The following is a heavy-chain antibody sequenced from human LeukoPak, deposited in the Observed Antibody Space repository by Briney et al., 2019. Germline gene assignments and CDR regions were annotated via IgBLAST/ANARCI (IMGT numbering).Heavy chain of an antibody. CDR1: GYSFTSYW. Sequence: GESLKISCKGSGYSFTSYWVGWVRQMPGKGLEWMGIIYPGDSDTRYSPSFQGQVTISADKSISTAYLQWSSLKASDTAMYYCARQGAGIVFGYYFDYWGQGTLVTVSS. CDR2: IYPGDSDT. CDR3: ARQGAGIVFGYYFDY. V-gene: IGHV5-51*01. J-gene: IGHJ4*02. D-gene: IGHD1-26*01.